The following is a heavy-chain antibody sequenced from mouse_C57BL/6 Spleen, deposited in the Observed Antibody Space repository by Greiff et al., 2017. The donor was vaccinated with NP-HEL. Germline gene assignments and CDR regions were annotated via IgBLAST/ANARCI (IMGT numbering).Heavy chain of an antibody. V-gene: IGHV1-50*01. D-gene: IGHD2-4*01. CDR3: ARRGYDYDDDGFDY. Sequence: VQLQQPGAELVKPGASVKLSCKASGYTFTSYWMQWVKQRPGQGLEWIGEIDPSDSYTNYNQKFKGKATLTVDTSSSTAYMQLSSLTSEDSAVYYCARRGYDYDDDGFDYWGQGTTLTVSS. J-gene: IGHJ2*01. CDR2: IDPSDSYT. CDR1: GYTFTSYW.